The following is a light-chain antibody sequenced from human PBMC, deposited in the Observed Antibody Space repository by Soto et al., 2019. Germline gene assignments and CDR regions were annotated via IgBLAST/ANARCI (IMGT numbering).Light chain of an antibody. CDR3: QSYDSSFRMV. J-gene: IGLJ2*01. Sequence: QSVLTQPPSVSAAPGQRVTISCTGSSSNIGAGYDVHWYQQLPGTAPKLLIYGNSNRPSGVPDRFSGSKSGTSASLAITGLQAEDEADYYCQSYDSSFRMVFGGGSQLTVL. V-gene: IGLV1-40*01. CDR2: GNS. CDR1: SSNIGAGYD.